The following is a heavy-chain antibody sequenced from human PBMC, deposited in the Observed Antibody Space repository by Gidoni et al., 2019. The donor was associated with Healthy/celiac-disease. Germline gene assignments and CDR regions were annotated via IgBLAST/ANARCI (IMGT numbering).Heavy chain of an antibody. J-gene: IGHJ1*01. Sequence: EVQLVESGGGLVQPGGSLRLSCAASGFTFSSYSMNWVRQAPGKGLEWVSYISSSSSTIYYADSVKGRFTISRDNAKNSLYLQMNSLRDEDTAVYYCARDRPHPSSSWYIYFQHWGQGTLVTVSS. CDR3: ARDRPHPSSSWYIYFQH. D-gene: IGHD6-13*01. V-gene: IGHV3-48*02. CDR1: GFTFSSYS. CDR2: ISSSSSTI.